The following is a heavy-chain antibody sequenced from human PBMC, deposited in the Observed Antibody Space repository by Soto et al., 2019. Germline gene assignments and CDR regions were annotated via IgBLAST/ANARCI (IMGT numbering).Heavy chain of an antibody. CDR1: GGTFSSYT. CDR3: ARTSGYVTSAFDY. CDR2: IIPILGIA. D-gene: IGHD5-12*01. V-gene: IGHV1-69*02. J-gene: IGHJ4*02. Sequence: SVKVSCKASGGTFSSYTISWVRQAPGQGLEWMGRIIPILGIANYAQKFQGRVTITADKSTSTAYMELSSLRSEDTAVYYCARTSGYVTSAFDYWGQGTLVTVSS.